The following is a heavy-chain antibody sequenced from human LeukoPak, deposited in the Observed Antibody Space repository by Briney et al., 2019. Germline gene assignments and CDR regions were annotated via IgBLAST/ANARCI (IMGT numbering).Heavy chain of an antibody. Sequence: SQTLSLTCAVSGDSVSSNSASWTWIRQSPSRGLEWLGRRYYRSKWYTDYAVCLKTRISINTDTSKNQFSLQMNSVTPADTAVYYCSRSDGASDFDYWGQGTLVTVSS. CDR3: SRSDGASDFDY. D-gene: IGHD5-24*01. CDR2: RYYRSKWYT. J-gene: IGHJ4*02. V-gene: IGHV6-1*01. CDR1: GDSVSSNSAS.